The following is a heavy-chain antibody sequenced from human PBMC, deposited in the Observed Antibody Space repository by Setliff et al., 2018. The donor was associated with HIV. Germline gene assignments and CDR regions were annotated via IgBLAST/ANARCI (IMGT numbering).Heavy chain of an antibody. J-gene: IGHJ4*02. CDR1: GYTFTSYY. D-gene: IGHD2-2*01. CDR3: ARWCAAAGCYPAIYHFDS. Sequence: ASVKVSCKASGYTFTSYYMHWVRQAPGQGLEWMGIINPSGGSTSYAQKFQGRVTMTRDTSTNTAYMELRGLRSEDTAVYYCARWCAAAGCYPAIYHFDSWGQGTLVTVSS. V-gene: IGHV1-46*01. CDR2: INPSGGST.